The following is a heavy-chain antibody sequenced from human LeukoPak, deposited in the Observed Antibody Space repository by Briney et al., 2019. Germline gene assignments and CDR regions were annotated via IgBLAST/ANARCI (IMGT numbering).Heavy chain of an antibody. Sequence: GRSLRLSCVDSGFTFSAYAMHWVRQAPGKGLEWVAVMSNDGTNAYYADSVKGRFTISRDNSNNTLYLQMSSLRAENTAVYYCARCSTRGGHAVRCFDPGGQGPLVTVST. D-gene: IGHD2-15*01. CDR3: ARCSTRGGHAVRCFDP. V-gene: IGHV3-30-3*01. CDR2: MSNDGTNA. J-gene: IGHJ5*02. CDR1: GFTFSAYA.